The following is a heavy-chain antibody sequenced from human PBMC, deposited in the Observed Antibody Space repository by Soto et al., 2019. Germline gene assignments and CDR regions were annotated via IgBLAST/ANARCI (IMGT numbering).Heavy chain of an antibody. V-gene: IGHV3-9*01. Sequence: GGSLRLSCAASGFTFDDYAMHWVRQAPGKGLEWVSGISWNSGSIGYADSVKGRFTISRDNAKNSLYLQMNSLRAEDTALYYCAKDISGRYYYYYGMDVWGQGTTVTVSS. CDR1: GFTFDDYA. J-gene: IGHJ6*02. D-gene: IGHD1-26*01. CDR3: AKDISGRYYYYYGMDV. CDR2: ISWNSGSI.